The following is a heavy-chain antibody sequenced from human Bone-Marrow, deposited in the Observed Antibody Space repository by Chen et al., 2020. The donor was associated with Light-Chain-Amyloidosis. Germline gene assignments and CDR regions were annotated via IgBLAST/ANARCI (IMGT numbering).Heavy chain of an antibody. D-gene: IGHD2-15*01. V-gene: IGHV3-74*01. CDR1: GFTLTTYW. CDR3: AKDFGGRDDY. Sequence: EVQVVESGGGLVQPGGSLRLSCAASGFTLTTYWMHWVRQAPGKGLVWVSRINEDGGTTNYAESVRGRLTISRDTAKNILYLQMNSLRAEDTALYYCAKDFGGRDDYWGQGTLVTVSS. CDR2: INEDGGTT. J-gene: IGHJ4*02.